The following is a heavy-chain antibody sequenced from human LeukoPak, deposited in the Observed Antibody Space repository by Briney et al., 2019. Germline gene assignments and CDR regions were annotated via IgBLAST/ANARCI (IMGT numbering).Heavy chain of an antibody. V-gene: IGHV1-2*02. Sequence: ASVKVSCKASGYTFTGYYMHWVRQAPGQGLEWMGWINPNSGGTNYAQKFQGRVTMTRDTSISTAYMELSRLRSDDTAVYYCARVEGYWYYYYYYMDVWGKGTTVTISS. J-gene: IGHJ6*03. CDR1: GYTFTGYY. CDR2: INPNSGGT. CDR3: ARVEGYWYYYYYYMDV. D-gene: IGHD2-15*01.